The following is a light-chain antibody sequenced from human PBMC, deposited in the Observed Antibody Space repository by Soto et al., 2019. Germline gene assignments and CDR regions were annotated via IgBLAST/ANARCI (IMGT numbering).Light chain of an antibody. J-gene: IGKJ5*01. Sequence: DIQMTQSPPSLSASVGDRVTFTCQASQDISNNLNWYQQKPGKAPKSLIYGASNLETGVPSRFSGSGSGRDFTFTITSLQPEDIATYYCQQYDNLRITVGQGTRLEIK. V-gene: IGKV1-33*01. CDR3: QQYDNLRIT. CDR1: QDISNN. CDR2: GAS.